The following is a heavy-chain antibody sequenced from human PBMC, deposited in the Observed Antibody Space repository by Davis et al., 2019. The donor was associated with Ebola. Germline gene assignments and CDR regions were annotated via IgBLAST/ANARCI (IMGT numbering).Heavy chain of an antibody. V-gene: IGHV4-34*01. CDR3: ARLIRQVRSSSLAFDY. CDR2: INHSGST. CDR1: GGSISSYY. D-gene: IGHD6-6*01. J-gene: IGHJ4*02. Sequence: PGGSLRLSCTVSGGSISSYYWRWIRQPPGKGLEWIGEINHSGSTNYNPSLKSRVTISVDTSKNQFSLKLSSVTAEETAVYYCARLIRQVRSSSLAFDYWGQGTLVTVSS.